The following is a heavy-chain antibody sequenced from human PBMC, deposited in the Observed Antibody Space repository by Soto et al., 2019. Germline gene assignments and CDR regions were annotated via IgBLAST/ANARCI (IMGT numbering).Heavy chain of an antibody. V-gene: IGHV3-23*01. J-gene: IGHJ6*02. D-gene: IGHD3-16*01. CDR2: ISGSGGST. Sequence: GGSLRLSCAASGFTFSSYAMSWVRQAPGKGLEWVSAISGSGGSTYYADSVKGRFTISRDNSKNTLYLQMNSLRAEDTAVYYCAKGSVEMATIYQSWGRFYYYYYGMDVWGQGTTVTVSS. CDR1: GFTFSSYA. CDR3: AKGSVEMATIYQSWGRFYYYYYGMDV.